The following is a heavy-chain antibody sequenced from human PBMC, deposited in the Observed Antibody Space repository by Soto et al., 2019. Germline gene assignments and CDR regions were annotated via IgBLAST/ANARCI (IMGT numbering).Heavy chain of an antibody. V-gene: IGHV1-18*01. J-gene: IGHJ4*02. Sequence: QVQLVQSGAEVKKPGASVTVSCKASGYTFTSYGISWVRQAPGQWLEWMGWISAYHGNTNYAQKLQGRVTMTTDTSTSTAYMELRSLRSDDTAVYYCARALLGVVVVTAIHDYWGQGTLVTVSS. CDR2: ISAYHGNT. CDR1: GYTFTSYG. D-gene: IGHD2-21*02. CDR3: ARALLGVVVVTAIHDY.